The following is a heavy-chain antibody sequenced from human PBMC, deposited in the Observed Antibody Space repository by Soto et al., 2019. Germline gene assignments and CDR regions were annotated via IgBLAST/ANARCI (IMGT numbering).Heavy chain of an antibody. CDR2: IYYSGST. J-gene: IGHJ5*02. CDR1: GGSISRSSYY. Sequence: QLQLQESGPGLVKPSETLSLTCTVYGGSISRSSYYWGWIRQPPGKGLEWIGSIYYSGSTYYNPSLKSRVTISVDTSKNQFSLKLSSVTAADTAVYYCASPKIAFYNWFDPWGQGTLVTVSS. D-gene: IGHD3-3*02. V-gene: IGHV4-39*01. CDR3: ASPKIAFYNWFDP.